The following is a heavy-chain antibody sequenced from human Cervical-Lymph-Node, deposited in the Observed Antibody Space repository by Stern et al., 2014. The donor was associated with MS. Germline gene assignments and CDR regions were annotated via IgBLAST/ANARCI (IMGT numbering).Heavy chain of an antibody. CDR2: IDWDNTE. Sequence: QVTLKESGPAMVKPTQTLTLTCTFSGFSLSTSGMRVSWIRQPPGRALEWLARIDWDNTEFYSPSLRTRLTISKDTSRNQVVRVMTNMDPTDTATYFCARSYNWSPFDPWGQGTLVTVSS. V-gene: IGHV2-70*04. D-gene: IGHD1-1*01. J-gene: IGHJ5*02. CDR1: GFSLSTSGMR. CDR3: ARSYNWSPFDP.